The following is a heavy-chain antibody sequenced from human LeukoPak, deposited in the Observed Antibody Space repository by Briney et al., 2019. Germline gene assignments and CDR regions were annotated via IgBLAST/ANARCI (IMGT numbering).Heavy chain of an antibody. Sequence: SGGSLRLSCAASGLTFSSYAMSWVRQAPGKGLEWVSAISDSGGSTYYADSVKGRYTISRDNSKNTLSLQMNSLRAEDTAVYYCAKGGYFDYWGQGTLVTVSS. V-gene: IGHV3-23*01. CDR2: ISDSGGST. J-gene: IGHJ4*02. D-gene: IGHD3-10*01. CDR1: GLTFSSYA. CDR3: AKGGYFDY.